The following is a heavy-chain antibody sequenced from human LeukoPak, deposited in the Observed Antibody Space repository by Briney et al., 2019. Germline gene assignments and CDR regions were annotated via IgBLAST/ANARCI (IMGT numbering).Heavy chain of an antibody. J-gene: IGHJ4*02. CDR3: AKIRLANPHPENDY. Sequence: GGSLRLSCAASGFTFSSYTMNWVRQAPGKGLEWVSYISTSGTTIYYADSVKGRFTISRDNAKSSLYLQMNSLRAEDTAVYYCAKIRLANPHPENDYWGQGTLVTVSS. CDR2: ISTSGTTI. D-gene: IGHD3-3*02. V-gene: IGHV3-48*04. CDR1: GFTFSSYT.